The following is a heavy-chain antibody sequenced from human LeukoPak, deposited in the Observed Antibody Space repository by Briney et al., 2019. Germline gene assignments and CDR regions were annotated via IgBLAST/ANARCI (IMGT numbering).Heavy chain of an antibody. CDR1: GFTFSSSW. CDR2: MNADGRTI. Sequence: GGSLRLSCAASGFTFSSSWMHWVRQGPGKGLVWVARMNADGRTINYADSVKGRFTISRDNAKNTLYLQMNSLRTEDAAVYYCTRAGNYYFDLWGRGTQVTVSS. J-gene: IGHJ2*01. D-gene: IGHD1-7*01. CDR3: TRAGNYYFDL. V-gene: IGHV3-74*01.